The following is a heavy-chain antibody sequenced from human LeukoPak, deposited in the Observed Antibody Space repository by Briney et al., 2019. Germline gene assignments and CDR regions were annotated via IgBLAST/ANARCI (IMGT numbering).Heavy chain of an antibody. CDR2: INHSGST. Sequence: SETLSLTCAVYGGSFSRYYWSWIRQPPGKWLEWIGEINHSGSTNYNPSLKSRVTISVDTSKNQFSLKLSSVTAADTAVYYCARGRVGGFDPWGQGTLVTVSS. J-gene: IGHJ5*02. CDR1: GGSFSRYY. V-gene: IGHV4-34*01. CDR3: ARGRVGGFDP.